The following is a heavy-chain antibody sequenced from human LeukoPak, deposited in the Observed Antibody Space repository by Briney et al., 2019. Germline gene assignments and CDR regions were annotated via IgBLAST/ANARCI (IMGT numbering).Heavy chain of an antibody. CDR3: AKDPGNYDFWSDP. Sequence: GGSLRLSCAASGFTFSSYGMHWVRQAPGKGLEWGAFIRYDGSNKYYADSVKGRFTISRDNSKNTLYLQMNSLRAEDTAVYYCAKDPGNYDFWSDPWGQGTLVTVSS. V-gene: IGHV3-30*02. J-gene: IGHJ5*02. CDR1: GFTFSSYG. CDR2: IRYDGSNK. D-gene: IGHD3-3*01.